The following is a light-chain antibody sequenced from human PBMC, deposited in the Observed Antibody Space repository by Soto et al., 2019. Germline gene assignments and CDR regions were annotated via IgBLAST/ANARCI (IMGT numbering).Light chain of an antibody. CDR2: GAS. Sequence: EIVMTQSPATRSVSPLEIGTLSFRASQSVSSNLAWYQQKPGQAPRLLIYGASNRATGIPDRFNGSGSGTDFTLTISRLEPEDFAVYYCQQYNNWPLTFGQGTKVDI. CDR3: QQYNNWPLT. CDR1: QSVSSN. V-gene: IGKV3D-15*01. J-gene: IGKJ1*01.